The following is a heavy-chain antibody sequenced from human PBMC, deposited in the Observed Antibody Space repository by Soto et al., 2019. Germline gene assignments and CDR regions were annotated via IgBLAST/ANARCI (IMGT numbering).Heavy chain of an antibody. CDR1: GFTFSSYS. J-gene: IGHJ3*02. D-gene: IGHD2-2*01. CDR3: ARGSDIVVVPAAHSDAFDI. Sequence: PGGSLRLSCAASGFTFSSYSMNWVRQAPGKGLEWVSYISSSSSTIYYADSVKGRFTISRDNAKNSLYLQMNSLRAEDTAVYYCARGSDIVVVPAAHSDAFDIWGQGTMVTVSS. V-gene: IGHV3-48*01. CDR2: ISSSSSTI.